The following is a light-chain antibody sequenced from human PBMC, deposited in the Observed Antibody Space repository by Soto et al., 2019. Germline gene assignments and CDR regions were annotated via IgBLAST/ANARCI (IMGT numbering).Light chain of an antibody. V-gene: IGLV1-47*01. CDR2: GNN. CDR1: TSNIGTNY. J-gene: IGLJ3*02. CDR3: AVWDDSLSGVV. Sequence: QSVLTQPPSASGTPGQTVTISSSGGTSNIGTNYVYWYQHLPGTAPKLLIYGNNQRPSGVPDRFSGSKSGTSASLAISGLRSDDEADYYCAVWDDSLSGVVFGGGTKLTVL.